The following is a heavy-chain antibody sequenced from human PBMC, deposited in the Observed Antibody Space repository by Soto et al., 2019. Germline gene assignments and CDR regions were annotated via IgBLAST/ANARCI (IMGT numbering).Heavy chain of an antibody. V-gene: IGHV3-30*18. CDR2: ISYDGSNK. D-gene: IGHD1-26*01. Sequence: GGSLRLSCAASGFTFSSYGMHWVRQAPGKGLEWVAVISYDGSNKYSADSVKGRFTISRDNSKNTLYLKMNSLRAEDTAVYYCAKDRVGTNYHYYGMDVWGQGTKVTVSS. CDR1: GFTFSSYG. CDR3: AKDRVGTNYHYYGMDV. J-gene: IGHJ6*02.